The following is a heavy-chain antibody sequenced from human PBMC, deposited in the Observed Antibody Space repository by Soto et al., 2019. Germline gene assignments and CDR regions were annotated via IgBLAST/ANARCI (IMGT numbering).Heavy chain of an antibody. J-gene: IGHJ3*02. D-gene: IGHD3-10*01. CDR3: ARGGWDYYGSGSYHHDAFDI. Sequence: SETLSLTCTVSGGSISSYYWSWIRQPPGKGLEWIGYIYYSGSTNYNPSLKSRVTISVDTSKNQFSLKLSSVTAADTAVYYCARGGWDYYGSGSYHHDAFDIWGQGTMVTVSS. V-gene: IGHV4-59*01. CDR1: GGSISSYY. CDR2: IYYSGST.